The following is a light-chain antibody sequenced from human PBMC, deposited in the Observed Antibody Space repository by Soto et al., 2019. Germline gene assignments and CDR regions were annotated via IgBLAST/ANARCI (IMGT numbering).Light chain of an antibody. J-gene: IGKJ4*01. V-gene: IGKV3-15*01. CDR3: QQYKDWPPIT. CDR1: QSVSFY. Sequence: EIILTQSPGTLSVSPGETVTLVCRASQSVSFYLAWYQQKSGQPPRLLIHAASDRATGVPDRFSGSGSGTEYSLTISSLQSEDFGTYYCQQYKDWPPITFGGGTRVDIK. CDR2: AAS.